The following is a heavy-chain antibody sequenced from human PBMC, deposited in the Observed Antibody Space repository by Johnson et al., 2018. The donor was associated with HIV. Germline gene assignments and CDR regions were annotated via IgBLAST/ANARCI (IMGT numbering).Heavy chain of an antibody. Sequence: QVQLVESGGGVVQPGGSLRLSCAASGFTFSSYGMHWVRQAPGKGLEWVAFIRYDGSNKYYAASVKGRFTISRDNSKNSLYLQMNSLRAEDTAVYYCARESDSSGYYSDAFDIWGQGTMVTVSS. V-gene: IGHV3-30*02. CDR2: IRYDGSNK. CDR3: ARESDSSGYYSDAFDI. J-gene: IGHJ3*02. D-gene: IGHD3-22*01. CDR1: GFTFSSYG.